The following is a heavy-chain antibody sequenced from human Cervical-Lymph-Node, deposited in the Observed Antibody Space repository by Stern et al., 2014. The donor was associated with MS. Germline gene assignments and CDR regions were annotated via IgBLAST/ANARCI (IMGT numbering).Heavy chain of an antibody. J-gene: IGHJ5*02. CDR3: AREAFYYGSGSYPS. Sequence: VQLVESGPGLVKPSQTLSLTCTVSGGSISSGDYYWSWIRQPPGKGLEWIGYIYYSGSTYYNPSLKSRVTISLDTSKNQFSLKLSSVTAADTAVYYCAREAFYYGSGSYPSWGQGTLVTVSS. CDR2: IYYSGST. D-gene: IGHD3-10*01. CDR1: GGSISSGDYY. V-gene: IGHV4-30-4*01.